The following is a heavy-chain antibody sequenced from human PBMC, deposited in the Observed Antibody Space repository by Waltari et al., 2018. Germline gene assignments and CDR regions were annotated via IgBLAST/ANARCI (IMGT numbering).Heavy chain of an antibody. CDR1: GWSFSGYY. CDR2: INHSGST. Sequence: QVQLQQWGAGLLKPSETLSLTCAVDGWSFSGYYWSWIRQPPGKGLEWIGEINHSGSTNYNPSLKSRVTISVDTSKNQFSLKLSSVTAADTAVYYCAGQRYSPSVRYYFDYWGQGTLVTVSS. V-gene: IGHV4-34*01. J-gene: IGHJ4*02. D-gene: IGHD5-18*01. CDR3: AGQRYSPSVRYYFDY.